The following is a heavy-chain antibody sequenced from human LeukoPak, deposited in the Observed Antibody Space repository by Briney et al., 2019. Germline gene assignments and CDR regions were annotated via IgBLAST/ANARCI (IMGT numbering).Heavy chain of an antibody. CDR3: ASGQLWIDF. V-gene: IGHV4-59*01. D-gene: IGHD5-18*01. Sequence: SETLSLTCTVSGGSISSYYWSWIRQPPGKGLEWIGYIYYSGSTNYNPSLKSRVTMSVDTSKNQVSLRLRSLIDADTAVYYCASGQLWIDFWGQGTPVTVSS. CDR1: GGSISSYY. CDR2: IYYSGST. J-gene: IGHJ4*02.